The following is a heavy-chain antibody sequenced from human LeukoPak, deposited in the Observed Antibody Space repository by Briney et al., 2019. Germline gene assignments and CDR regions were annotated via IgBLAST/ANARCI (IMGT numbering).Heavy chain of an antibody. V-gene: IGHV6-1*01. CDR1: GDSVSSNSAA. Sequence: SQTLSLTCAISGDSVSSNSAAWNWIRQSPSRGLEWLGRTYYRSKWYNDYAVSVKSRITINPDTSKNQFSLQLNSVTPEDTAVYYCAREGSRDSSSWYWFDPWGQGTLATVSS. D-gene: IGHD6-13*01. CDR2: TYYRSKWYN. J-gene: IGHJ5*02. CDR3: AREGSRDSSSWYWFDP.